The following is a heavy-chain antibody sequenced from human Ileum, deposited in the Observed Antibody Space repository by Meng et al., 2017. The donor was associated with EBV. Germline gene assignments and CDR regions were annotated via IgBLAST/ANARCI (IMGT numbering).Heavy chain of an antibody. CDR1: GYSFSRYV. Sequence: QCQPVQSGNGVKKPGASVKVSCKTSGYSFSRYVISWVRQAPGQGLEWVGWINPYDGDTNYAQKLQDRVTLTTDTSTSTAYMELRSLRSDDTAVYYCASKQYFFAYWGQGTLVTVSS. J-gene: IGHJ4*02. V-gene: IGHV1-18*01. D-gene: IGHD1/OR15-1a*01. CDR2: INPYDGDT. CDR3: ASKQYFFAY.